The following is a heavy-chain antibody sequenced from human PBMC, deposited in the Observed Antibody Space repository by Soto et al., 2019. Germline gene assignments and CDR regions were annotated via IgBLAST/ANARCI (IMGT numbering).Heavy chain of an antibody. D-gene: IGHD3-3*01. Sequence: EVQLVESGGGVVQPGGSLRLSCAASGFTFSSYWMHWVRQAPGKGLVWVSRINSDGSSTSYADSVKGRFTISRDNAKKALYLQMNSLRAEDTAVYYCASGGPITIFGLVTPPFYYWGQGTLVTVSS. CDR1: GFTFSSYW. CDR3: ASGGPITIFGLVTPPFYY. J-gene: IGHJ4*02. V-gene: IGHV3-74*01. CDR2: INSDGSST.